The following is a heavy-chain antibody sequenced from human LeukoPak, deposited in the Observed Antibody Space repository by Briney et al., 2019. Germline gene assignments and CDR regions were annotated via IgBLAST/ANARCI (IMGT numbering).Heavy chain of an antibody. D-gene: IGHD4-11*01. V-gene: IGHV3-20*04. CDR3: AKTTGRADYSSDGGYYGLDV. J-gene: IGHJ6*02. CDR1: GFTFDDYG. CDR2: INWNGGRT. Sequence: GGSLRLSCAASGFTFDDYGMSWVRQAPGKGLEWVSGINWNGGRTGYADSVKGRFTISRDNAKNTLYLQMNSLRTEDTAVYYCAKTTGRADYSSDGGYYGLDVWGQGTTVTVSS.